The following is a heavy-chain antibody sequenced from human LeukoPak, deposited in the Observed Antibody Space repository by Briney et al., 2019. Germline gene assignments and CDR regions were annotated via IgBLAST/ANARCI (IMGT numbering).Heavy chain of an antibody. Sequence: GGSLRLSCAASGFTFSSYAMHWVRQAPGKGLEWVAVISYDGSYKYYADSVKGRFTISRDNSKNTLYLQMNSLRVEDTAVYYCGRSSGALGNAFDIWGQGTMVTVSS. CDR2: ISYDGSYK. J-gene: IGHJ3*02. CDR1: GFTFSSYA. D-gene: IGHD7-27*01. V-gene: IGHV3-30-3*01. CDR3: GRSSGALGNAFDI.